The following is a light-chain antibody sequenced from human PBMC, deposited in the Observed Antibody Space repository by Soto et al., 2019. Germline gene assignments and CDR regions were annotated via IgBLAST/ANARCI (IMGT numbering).Light chain of an antibody. V-gene: IGKV3-11*01. J-gene: IGKJ1*01. CDR1: QSVSSY. CDR2: DAS. CDR3: QQRGHWPLT. Sequence: EIVVRQAPATLSLSPGERATLSCRASQSVSSYFAWYQQKPGQAPRLLIYDASNRATGIPARFSGSGSGTDFTLTISSLEPEDFAVYYCQQRGHWPLTFGQGTKV.